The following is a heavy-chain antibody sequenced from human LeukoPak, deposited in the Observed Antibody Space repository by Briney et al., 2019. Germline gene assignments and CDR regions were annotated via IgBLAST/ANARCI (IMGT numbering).Heavy chain of an antibody. J-gene: IGHJ6*02. V-gene: IGHV3-30-3*01. CDR1: GFTFSSYA. D-gene: IGHD4-11*01. CDR2: ISYDGGNK. Sequence: GGSLRLSCAASGFTFSSYAMHWVRQAPGKGLEWVAVISYDGGNKYYADSVRGRFTISRDNSKNTLYLQMNSLRAEDTAVYYCARDTDRGYGMDVWGQGTTATVSS. CDR3: ARDTDRGYGMDV.